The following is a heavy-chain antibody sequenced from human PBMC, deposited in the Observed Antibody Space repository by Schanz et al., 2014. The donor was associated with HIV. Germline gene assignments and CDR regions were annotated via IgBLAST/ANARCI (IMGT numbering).Heavy chain of an antibody. CDR2: ITDSGDKT. CDR1: GFRFRSYW. D-gene: IGHD3-16*01. J-gene: IGHJ3*02. Sequence: DVQLVESGGSLVQPGGSLRLSCAASGFRFRSYWMSWVRQAPGKGLQWVSSITDSGDKTDYTDSVKGRFTISRDNSRNTLFLQMDSLRVDDTAVYYCAQMGAFAAFDIWGHGTVVTVSS. CDR3: AQMGAFAAFDI. V-gene: IGHV3-23*04.